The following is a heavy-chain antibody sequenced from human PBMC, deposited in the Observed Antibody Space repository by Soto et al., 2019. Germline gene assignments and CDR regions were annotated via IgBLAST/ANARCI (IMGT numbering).Heavy chain of an antibody. CDR3: GRMTTADAFDI. D-gene: IGHD4-17*01. CDR2: MNPNSGNT. J-gene: IGHJ3*02. Sequence: ASVKVSCKASGYTFTSYDINWVRQATGQGLEWKGWMNPNSGNTGYAQKFQGRVTMTRNTSISTAYMELSSLRSEDTAVYYCGRMTTADAFDIWGQGTMVTVSS. CDR1: GYTFTSYD. V-gene: IGHV1-8*01.